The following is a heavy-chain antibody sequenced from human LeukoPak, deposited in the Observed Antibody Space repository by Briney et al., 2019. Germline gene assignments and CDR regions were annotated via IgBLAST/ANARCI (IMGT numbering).Heavy chain of an antibody. V-gene: IGHV1-46*01. CDR1: GFTFTTYF. J-gene: IGHJ3*02. D-gene: IGHD2-21*02. CDR3: ARDRNGDQRANAFDI. CDR2: INPSGDTT. Sequence: GASVKVSCKASGFTFTTYFMHWVRQAPGQGLEWMEKINPSGDTTTYAQKFQGRITMTRDTSTSTVYMELSSLRSEDTAVYYCARDRNGDQRANAFDIWGQGTMVTVSS.